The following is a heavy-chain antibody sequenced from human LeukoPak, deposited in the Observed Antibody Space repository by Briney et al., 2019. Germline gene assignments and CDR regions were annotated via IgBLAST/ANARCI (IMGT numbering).Heavy chain of an antibody. CDR2: ISSSGSTI. CDR1: GFTFSSYE. CDR3: ARDLDPYYDFWSGYHPDY. D-gene: IGHD3-3*01. Sequence: GGSLRLSCAASGFTFSSYEMNWVRQAPGKGLEWVSYISSSGSTIYYADSVKGRFTISRDNAKNSLYLQMNSLRAEDTAVYYCARDLDPYYDFWSGYHPDYWGQGTLVTVSS. V-gene: IGHV3-48*03. J-gene: IGHJ4*02.